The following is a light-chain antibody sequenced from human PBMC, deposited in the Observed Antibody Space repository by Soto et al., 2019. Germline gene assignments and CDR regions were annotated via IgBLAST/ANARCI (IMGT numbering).Light chain of an antibody. Sequence: EIVVSQSPAACRVVQGERAPRSCRASQSVSTNLTWYQQKPGQALRLVMYGASTRATGVPARFSGSGSGTEFPLTISSLAPEDFAVYYCQQYNPWPWKFGQGTKVDIK. CDR2: GAS. V-gene: IGKV3-15*01. CDR1: QSVSTN. J-gene: IGKJ1*01. CDR3: QQYNPWPWK.